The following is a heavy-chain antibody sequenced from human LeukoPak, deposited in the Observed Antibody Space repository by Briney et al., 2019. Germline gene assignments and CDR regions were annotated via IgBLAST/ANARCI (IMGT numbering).Heavy chain of an antibody. V-gene: IGHV3-48*01. CDR2: IDARSGII. CDR1: GFTFTIFG. J-gene: IGHJ3*02. Sequence: GGSLRLSCATSGFTFTIFGINWVRQAPGKGPEWVSYIDARSGIIYYADSVQGRFTISRDNAKESVFLQMNGLRVDDTAVYYCARTYDFGRGPPGDAFDNWGQGTPVIVSS. D-gene: IGHD3-3*01. CDR3: ARTYDFGRGPPGDAFDN.